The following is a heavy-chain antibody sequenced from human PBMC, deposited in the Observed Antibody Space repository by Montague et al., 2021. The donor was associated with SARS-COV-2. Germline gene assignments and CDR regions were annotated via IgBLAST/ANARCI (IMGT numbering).Heavy chain of an antibody. CDR3: ARGYGGTYFGAFDI. J-gene: IGHJ3*02. D-gene: IGHD1-26*01. CDR1: GFIFSTYT. CDR2: ISYDVSNK. V-gene: IGHV3-30-3*01. Sequence: SLILSCPASGFIFSTYTMHLFCQAPVKGLEWVAVISYDVSNKYYADSVNGRFTISRDNSKNTLYLQMNSLRPEDTAVYYCARGYGGTYFGAFDIWGRGTMVTVSS.